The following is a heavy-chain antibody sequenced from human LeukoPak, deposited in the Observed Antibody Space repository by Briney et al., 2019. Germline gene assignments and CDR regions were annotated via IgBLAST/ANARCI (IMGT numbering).Heavy chain of an antibody. V-gene: IGHV3-43*02. Sequence: GGSLRLSRAASGFTLDDYALHWVRQAPEKGLEWVSLISGDGGSTYYADSVKGRFTISRDNSKNSLYLQMNSLRTEDTALYYCAKDIAAAGYYFDYWGQGTLVTVSS. J-gene: IGHJ4*02. CDR1: GFTLDDYA. CDR3: AKDIAAAGYYFDY. D-gene: IGHD6-13*01. CDR2: ISGDGGST.